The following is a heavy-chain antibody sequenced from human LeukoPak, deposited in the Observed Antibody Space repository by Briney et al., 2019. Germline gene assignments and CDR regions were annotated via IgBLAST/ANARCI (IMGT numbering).Heavy chain of an antibody. V-gene: IGHV4-34*01. D-gene: IGHD1-1*01. Sequence: SETLSLTCAVYGGSFSGYYWSWIRQPPGKGLEWIGEINHSGSTNYNPSLKSRVTISVDTSKNQFSLKLSSVTAADTAVYYCARAAPVEATTRPPFDYWGQGTLVTVSS. CDR3: ARAAPVEATTRPPFDY. J-gene: IGHJ4*02. CDR1: GGSFSGYY. CDR2: INHSGST.